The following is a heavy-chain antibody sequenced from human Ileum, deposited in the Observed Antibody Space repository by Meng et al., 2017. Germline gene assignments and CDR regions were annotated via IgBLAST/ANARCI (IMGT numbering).Heavy chain of an antibody. CDR2: ITYTRNS. V-gene: IGHV4-39*01. CDR1: GGSVTSSSHD. Sequence: QLQLQESGPGLLKPTETLSLTCIVSGGSVTSSSHDWGWIRQPPGKGLEWIGGITYTRNSYTTPSLKTRLTTSLDTSKNQFSLRLNSLTAADTAVYYCAGQPTSSGAGYSWFDPWGQGILVTVSS. CDR3: AGQPTSSGAGYSWFDP. D-gene: IGHD2-2*01. J-gene: IGHJ5*02.